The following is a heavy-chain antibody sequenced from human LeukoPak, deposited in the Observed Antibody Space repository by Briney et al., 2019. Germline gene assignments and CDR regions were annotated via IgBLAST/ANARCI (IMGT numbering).Heavy chain of an antibody. J-gene: IGHJ4*02. CDR3: ATGLRELLFDY. CDR1: GGSFSGYY. D-gene: IGHD1-7*01. CDR2: INHSGST. Sequence: SETLSLTCAVYGGSFSGYYWSWIRQPPGKGLEWIGEINHSGSTNYNPSLKSRVSISVDTSKNQFSLKLSSVTAADTAVYYCATGLRELLFDYWGQGTLVTVSS. V-gene: IGHV4-34*01.